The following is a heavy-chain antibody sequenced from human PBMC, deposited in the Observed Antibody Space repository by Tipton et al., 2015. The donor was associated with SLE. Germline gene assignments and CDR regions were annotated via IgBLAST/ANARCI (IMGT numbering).Heavy chain of an antibody. CDR2: IYPSDSNT. CDR3: ARGDYDFWSGYSFDY. V-gene: IGHV5-51*01. J-gene: IGHJ4*02. Sequence: QSGAEVKKPGESLKISCKGSGYSFTSYWIGWVRQMPGKGLEWMGIIYPSDSNTRYSPSFQGQVTISADKSISTAYLQWSSLKASDTAMYYCARGDYDFWSGYSFDYWGQGTLVTVSS. CDR1: GYSFTSYW. D-gene: IGHD3-3*01.